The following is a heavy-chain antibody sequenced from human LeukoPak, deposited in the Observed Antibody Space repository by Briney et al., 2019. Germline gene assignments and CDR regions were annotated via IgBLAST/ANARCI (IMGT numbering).Heavy chain of an antibody. Sequence: SETLSLTCTVSGGSISSSSYYWGWIRQPPGKGLEWIGSIYYSGSTYYNPSLKSRVTISVDTSKNQFSLKLSSVTAADTAVYYCARNSVPTRIVGATRYFDCWGQGTLVTVSS. D-gene: IGHD1-26*01. J-gene: IGHJ4*02. CDR1: GGSISSSSYY. CDR3: ARNSVPTRIVGATRYFDC. V-gene: IGHV4-39*01. CDR2: IYYSGST.